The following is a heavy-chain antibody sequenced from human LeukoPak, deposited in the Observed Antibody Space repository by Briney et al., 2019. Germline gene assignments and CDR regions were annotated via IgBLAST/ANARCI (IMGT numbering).Heavy chain of an antibody. CDR2: IYYSGST. D-gene: IGHD6-13*01. Sequence: MTSETLSLTCTVSGASISSGAYYWSWIRQHPGKGLECIGYIYYSGSTYYNPSLKSRVTMSVDTSKNQFSLNLRSVTAADTAVYYCARDSSTWGFDYWGQGTLVTVSS. CDR3: ARDSSTWGFDY. J-gene: IGHJ4*02. CDR1: GASISSGAYY. V-gene: IGHV4-31*03.